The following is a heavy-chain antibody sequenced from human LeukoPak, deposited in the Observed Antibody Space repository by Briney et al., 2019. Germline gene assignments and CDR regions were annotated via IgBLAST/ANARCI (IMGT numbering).Heavy chain of an antibody. CDR2: IFHSGST. CDR3: ARDDSRDAFDI. CDR1: GGSISSSW. Sequence: PSGTLSLTCAVSGGSISSSWWSWVRQPPGKGLEWIGEIFHSGSTNYNPSLKSRVTISVDTSKNQFSLKLSSVTAADTAVYYCARDDSRDAFDIWGQGTMVTVSS. J-gene: IGHJ3*02. D-gene: IGHD3-22*01. V-gene: IGHV4-4*02.